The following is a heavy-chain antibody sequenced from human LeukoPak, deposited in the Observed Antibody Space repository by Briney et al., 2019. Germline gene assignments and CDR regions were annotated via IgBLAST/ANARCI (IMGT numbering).Heavy chain of an antibody. Sequence: TSETLSLTPALYGGSLRGYYWSSIPPPPGKGVAWVGEINHRGSTNYNPYLKSRVTISVDTSKNQFSLKLSSVTAADTAVYYCASRKARRVYSGYYGMDVWGQGTTVTVSS. CDR1: GGSLRGYY. CDR2: INHRGST. V-gene: IGHV4-34*01. CDR3: ASRKARRVYSGYYGMDV. J-gene: IGHJ6*02. D-gene: IGHD2-15*01.